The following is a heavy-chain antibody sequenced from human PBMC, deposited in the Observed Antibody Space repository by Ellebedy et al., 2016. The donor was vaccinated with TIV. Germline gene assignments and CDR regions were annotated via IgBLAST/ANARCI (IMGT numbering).Heavy chain of an antibody. CDR3: ARDQWLGRAYYFDY. V-gene: IGHV3-7*01. Sequence: GGSLRLSCAASGFTFSNYWMTWVRQAPGKGLEWVANIKQDGSERYYVDSVKDRFTISRDNAKNSLYLQMNSLTAEDTAVYYCARDQWLGRAYYFDYWGQGTLLTVSS. D-gene: IGHD6-19*01. CDR1: GFTFSNYW. CDR2: IKQDGSER. J-gene: IGHJ4*02.